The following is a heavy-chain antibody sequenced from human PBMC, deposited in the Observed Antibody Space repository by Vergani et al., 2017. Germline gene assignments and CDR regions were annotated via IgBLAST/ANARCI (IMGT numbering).Heavy chain of an antibody. D-gene: IGHD3-10*01. J-gene: IGHJ6*03. CDR2: ISNDGSKK. V-gene: IGHV3-30*18. CDR1: GFSFSSHA. Sequence: QVQLAESGGGRVQPGRSLRLSCAASGFSFSSHAIHWVRQAPGKGLEWGAVISNDGSKKYYADSVKGRFTIYRDNSKNTLDLQMNSLRTQDTAVYYCAKAGSVTSGSLQYNFYMDVWGKGTTVTVS. CDR3: AKAGSVTSGSLQYNFYMDV.